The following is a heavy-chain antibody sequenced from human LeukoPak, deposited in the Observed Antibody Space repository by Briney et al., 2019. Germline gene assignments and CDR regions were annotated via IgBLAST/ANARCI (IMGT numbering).Heavy chain of an antibody. CDR3: ARGGNYYLDY. D-gene: IGHD5-24*01. V-gene: IGHV3-74*01. CDR2: MNSEGSTV. J-gene: IGHJ4*02. CDR1: GFTFRTSW. Sequence: GGSLRLSCAVSGFTFRTSWMRWVRQAPGGGVGWVSRMNSEGSTVNYADCVKGRFTMSRDNAKNTLYLQTNSLRAEDTAVYYCARGGNYYLDYWGQGTLATVSS.